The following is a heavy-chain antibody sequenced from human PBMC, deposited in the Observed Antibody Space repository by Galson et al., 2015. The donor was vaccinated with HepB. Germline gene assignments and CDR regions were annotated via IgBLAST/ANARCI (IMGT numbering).Heavy chain of an antibody. D-gene: IGHD3-22*01. Sequence: SLRLSCAASGFTFSEHLMDWVRQAPGKGLDWVGRSRRRGNSYITEYDASVKGRFTISRDDSKNSLYLLMNSLKTEDTAVYYCVREGTYYYDSSGYRGALDIWGQGTVVTVSS. CDR3: VREGTYYYDSSGYRGALDI. J-gene: IGHJ3*02. V-gene: IGHV3-72*01. CDR1: GFTFSEHL. CDR2: SRRRGNSYIT.